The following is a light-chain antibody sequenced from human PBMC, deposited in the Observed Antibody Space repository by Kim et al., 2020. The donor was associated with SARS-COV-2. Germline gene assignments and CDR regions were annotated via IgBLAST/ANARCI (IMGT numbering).Light chain of an antibody. Sequence: TVGDRGTITWRASKSISSYLNWYQQRPGKAPKLLIYAASTLHSGVPSRFTGSGSGTDFTLTISSLQPEDFATYYCQQSYTFHTWTFGQGTKVDIK. CDR2: AAS. CDR3: QQSYTFHTWT. J-gene: IGKJ1*01. CDR1: KSISSY. V-gene: IGKV1-39*01.